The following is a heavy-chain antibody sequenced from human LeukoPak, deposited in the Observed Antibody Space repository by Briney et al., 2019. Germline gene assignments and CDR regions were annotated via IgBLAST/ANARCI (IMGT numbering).Heavy chain of an antibody. CDR1: GGSVSSYY. CDR3: ATLVRYDYDSSGSYYFDY. CDR2: IYYTGST. V-gene: IGHV4-59*02. D-gene: IGHD3-22*01. Sequence: RSSETLSLTCTVSGGSVSSYYWSWIRQPPGKELEWIGYIYYTGSTNYNPSLKSRATISVDTSKNQFSLKLNSVTAADTAVYFCATLVRYDYDSSGSYYFDYWGQGSLVTVSS. J-gene: IGHJ4*02.